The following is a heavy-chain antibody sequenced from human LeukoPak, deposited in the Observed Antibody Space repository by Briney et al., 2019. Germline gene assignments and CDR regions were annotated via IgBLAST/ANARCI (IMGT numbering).Heavy chain of an antibody. V-gene: IGHV1-18*01. CDR2: ISAYNGNT. CDR3: ARDDPNYDYVWGSYRFDY. J-gene: IGHJ4*02. Sequence: ASVKVSCQASGYTFTSYGISWVRQAPGQGLEWMGWISAYNGNTNYAQKLQGRVTMTTDTSTSTAYMELRSLRSDDTAVYYCARDDPNYDYVWGSYRFDYWGQGTLVTVSS. CDR1: GYTFTSYG. D-gene: IGHD3-16*02.